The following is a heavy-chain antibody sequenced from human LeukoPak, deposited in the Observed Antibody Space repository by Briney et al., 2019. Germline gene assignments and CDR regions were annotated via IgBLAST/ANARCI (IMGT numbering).Heavy chain of an antibody. CDR1: GFTFSSYG. V-gene: IGHV3-30*03. CDR3: ARGRLYYYYYGMDV. D-gene: IGHD3-10*01. Sequence: AGGSLRLSCAASGFTFSSYGMHWVRQAPGKGLEWVAVISYDGSNKYYADSVKGRFTISRDNSKNTLYLQMNSLRAEDTAVYYCARGRLYYYYYGMDVWGQGTTVTVSS. CDR2: ISYDGSNK. J-gene: IGHJ6*02.